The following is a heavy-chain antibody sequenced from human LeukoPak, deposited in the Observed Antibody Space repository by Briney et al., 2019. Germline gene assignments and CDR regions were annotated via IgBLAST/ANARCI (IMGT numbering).Heavy chain of an antibody. D-gene: IGHD3-22*01. J-gene: IGHJ4*02. CDR2: ISGSGGST. CDR1: GFTFSSYA. V-gene: IGHV3-23*01. Sequence: GALRLSCAASGFTFSSYAMSWVRQAPGKGLEWVSAISGSGGSTYYADSVKGRFTISRDNSKNTLYLQMNSLRAEDTAVYYCAKGDSDYYDSSGYPIDYWGQGTLVTVPS. CDR3: AKGDSDYYDSSGYPIDY.